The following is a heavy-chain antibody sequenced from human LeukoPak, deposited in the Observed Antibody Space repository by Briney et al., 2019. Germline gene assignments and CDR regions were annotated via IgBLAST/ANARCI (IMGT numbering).Heavy chain of an antibody. CDR2: ISSSGSTI. CDR3: ARVPSYYGRDY. CDR1: GFTFSSYS. J-gene: IGHJ4*02. Sequence: GGSLRLSCAASGFTFSSYSMNWVRQAPGKGLEWVSYISSSGSTIYYADSVKGRFTISRDNAKNSLYLQMNSLRAEDTAVYYCARVPSYYGRDYWGQGTLVTVSS. V-gene: IGHV3-48*04. D-gene: IGHD1-26*01.